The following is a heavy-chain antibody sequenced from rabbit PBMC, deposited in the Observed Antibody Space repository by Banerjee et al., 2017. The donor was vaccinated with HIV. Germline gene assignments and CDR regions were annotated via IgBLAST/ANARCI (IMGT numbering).Heavy chain of an antibody. CDR3: ARDTASSSGYTFNL. CDR1: GIDFSSYYY. J-gene: IGHJ3*01. V-gene: IGHV1S43*01. CDR2: IDTGKDGAA. Sequence: QQQLEESGGGLVKPGGTLTLTCKASGIDFSSYYYMCWVRQAPGKGLEWIGCIDTGKDGAAYYASWVSGRFTITSNTNQNTVDLRMTRLTAADTATYFCARDTASSSGYTFNLWGQGTLVTVS. D-gene: IGHD1-1*01.